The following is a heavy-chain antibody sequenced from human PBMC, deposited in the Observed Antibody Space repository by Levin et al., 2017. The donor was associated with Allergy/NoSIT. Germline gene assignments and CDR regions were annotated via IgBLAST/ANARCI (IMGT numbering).Heavy chain of an antibody. V-gene: IGHV4-59*08. CDR1: GGSISSDH. D-gene: IGHD5-18*01. CDR2: IYYSGST. J-gene: IGHJ4*02. Sequence: PSQTLSLTCSVSGGSISSDHWSWIRQFPGKGLEWIGHIYYSGSTNYNPSLKSRVTISADTSKNQFSLKLSSVTAADTAVYYCARQVYRDGSPVDYWGQGTLVAVSS. CDR3: ARQVYRDGSPVDY.